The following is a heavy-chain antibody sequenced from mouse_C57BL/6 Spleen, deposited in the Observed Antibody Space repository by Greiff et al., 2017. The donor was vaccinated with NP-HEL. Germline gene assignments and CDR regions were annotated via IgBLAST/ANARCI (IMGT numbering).Heavy chain of an antibody. V-gene: IGHV5-6*02. CDR3: ARRTVSAWFAY. J-gene: IGHJ3*01. CDR1: GFTFSSYG. Sequence: DVKLVESGGDLVKPGGSLKLSCAASGFTFSSYGMSWVRQTPDKRLEWVATISSGGSYTYYPDSVKGRFTISRDNAKNTLYLQMSSLKSEDTAMYYCARRTVSAWFAYWGQGTLVTVSA. CDR2: ISSGGSYT.